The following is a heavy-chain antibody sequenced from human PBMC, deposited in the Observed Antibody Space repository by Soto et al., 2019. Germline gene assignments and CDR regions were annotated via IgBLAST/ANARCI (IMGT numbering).Heavy chain of an antibody. CDR3: ARHEQYYYHYYGMDV. Sequence: GESLKISCKGSGYSFTTYWIAWVRQMPGKGLELMGIINPGDSDIRYSPSFQGQATLSVDRSTSTAYLQWSSLKASDTAMYYCARHEQYYYHYYGMDVWGQGTSVTVSS. V-gene: IGHV5-51*01. CDR2: INPGDSDI. CDR1: GYSFTTYW. J-gene: IGHJ6*02.